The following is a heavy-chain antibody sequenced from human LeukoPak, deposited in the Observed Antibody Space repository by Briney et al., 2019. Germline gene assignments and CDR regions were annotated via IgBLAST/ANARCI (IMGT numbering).Heavy chain of an antibody. Sequence: SETLSLTCAVSGYSISSGYYWGWIRQPPGKGLEWIGSMHHSGSTDYNPSLKRRVTISVDTSKNQFSLKLRSVTAADTAVYYCSRHSDYDILTGYYPWYFDYWGQGTLVTVSS. D-gene: IGHD3-9*01. V-gene: IGHV4-38-2*01. CDR3: SRHSDYDILTGYYPWYFDY. CDR2: MHHSGST. CDR1: GYSISSGYY. J-gene: IGHJ4*02.